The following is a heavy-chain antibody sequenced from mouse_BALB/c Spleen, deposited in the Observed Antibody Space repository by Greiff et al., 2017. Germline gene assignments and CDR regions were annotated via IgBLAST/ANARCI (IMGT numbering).Heavy chain of an antibody. J-gene: IGHJ2*01. CDR2: IYPGNVNT. D-gene: IGHD2-2*01. CDR3: ARGGGYDDYFDY. Sequence: QVQLQQSGPELVKPGASVRISCKASGYTFTSYYIHWVKQRPGQGLEWIGWIYPGNVNTKYNEKFKGKATLTADKSSSTAYMQLSSLTSEDSAVYFCARGGGYDDYFDYWGQGTTLTVSS. CDR1: GYTFTSYY. V-gene: IGHV1S56*01.